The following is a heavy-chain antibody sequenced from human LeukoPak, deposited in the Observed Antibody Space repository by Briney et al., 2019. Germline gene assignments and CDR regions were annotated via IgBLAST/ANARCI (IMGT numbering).Heavy chain of an antibody. CDR3: AKVLGRSGWQTDY. CDR2: ISGSGGST. V-gene: IGHV3-23*01. J-gene: IGHJ4*02. CDR1: GFTFNSYA. D-gene: IGHD6-19*01. Sequence: GWSLRLSCAASGFTFNSYAMTWVRQAPGKGLEWVSAISGSGGSTYYTDSVKGRFTISRDNSRNTLYLQMDSLRAEDTAVYYCAKVLGRSGWQTDYWGQGTLVTVSS.